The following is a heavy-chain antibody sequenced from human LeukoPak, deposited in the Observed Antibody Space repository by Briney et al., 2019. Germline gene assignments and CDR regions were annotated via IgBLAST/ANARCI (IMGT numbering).Heavy chain of an antibody. J-gene: IGHJ5*02. Sequence: QPGGSLRLSCAASGFTFSSYAMSWVRQAPGKGLEWVSAISGSGGSTYYADSVKGRFTISRGDSKNTLYLQMNSLRAEDTAVYYCVKTGRRYCSSTSCYKQDWFDPWGQGTLVTVSS. CDR2: ISGSGGST. CDR1: GFTFSSYA. D-gene: IGHD2-2*02. V-gene: IGHV3-23*01. CDR3: VKTGRRYCSSTSCYKQDWFDP.